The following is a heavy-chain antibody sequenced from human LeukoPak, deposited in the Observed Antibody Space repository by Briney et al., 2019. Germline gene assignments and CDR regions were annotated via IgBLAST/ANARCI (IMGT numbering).Heavy chain of an antibody. Sequence: ASVKVSCKVSGYTLTELSMHWVRQAPGKGLEWMGGFDPEDGETIYAQKFQGRVTMTEDTSTDTAYMELSSLRSEDTAVYYCATRYCSSTSCWFDPWGQGTLVTVSS. CDR2: FDPEDGET. CDR3: ATRYCSSTSCWFDP. D-gene: IGHD2-2*01. J-gene: IGHJ5*02. V-gene: IGHV1-24*01. CDR1: GYTLTELS.